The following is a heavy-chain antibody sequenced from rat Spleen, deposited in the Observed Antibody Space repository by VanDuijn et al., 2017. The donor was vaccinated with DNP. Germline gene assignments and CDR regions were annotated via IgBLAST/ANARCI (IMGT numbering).Heavy chain of an antibody. D-gene: IGHD1-3*01. J-gene: IGHJ4*01. V-gene: IGHV2S13*01. CDR2: LWSGGNT. Sequence: QVQLKESGPGLVQPSRTLSLICPVSGFSLTSYNVHWVRQPPGKGLEWLGVLWSGGNTDYNSALKSRLSISRDTSKSQVFLKMNSVQTEDTAMYFCARSLATVAPTGAMDAWGQGTSVTVSS. CDR3: ARSLATVAPTGAMDA. CDR1: GFSLTSYN.